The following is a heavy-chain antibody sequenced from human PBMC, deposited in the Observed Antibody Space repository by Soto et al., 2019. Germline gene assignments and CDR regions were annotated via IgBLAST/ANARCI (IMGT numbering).Heavy chain of an antibody. CDR3: ARDLSH. CDR1: GFSFSSYA. V-gene: IGHV3-48*02. CDR2: INGASTTT. Sequence: DVLLVQSGGTLVQPGGSLRLSCAASGFSFSSYAMHWVRQAPGKGLEWISYINGASTTTFYADSVKGRFTVSRDNAENSVYLHMTSLSHEDTAVYYCARDLSHWGQGTLVTVSS. J-gene: IGHJ4*02.